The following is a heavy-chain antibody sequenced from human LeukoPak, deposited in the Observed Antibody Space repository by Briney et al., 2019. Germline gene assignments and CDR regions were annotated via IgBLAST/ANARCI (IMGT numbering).Heavy chain of an antibody. Sequence: SETLSLTCTVSGGSISSDNYYWGWIRQPPGKGLEFIGSNSGSTYYNPSLKSRVTISVDTSKNQFSLKLSSVTAADTAVYYCARDGRGLGFYYYYMDVWGKGTTVTVSS. CDR1: GGSISSDNYY. V-gene: IGHV4-39*07. CDR2: NSGST. CDR3: ARDGRGLGFYYYYMDV. J-gene: IGHJ6*03.